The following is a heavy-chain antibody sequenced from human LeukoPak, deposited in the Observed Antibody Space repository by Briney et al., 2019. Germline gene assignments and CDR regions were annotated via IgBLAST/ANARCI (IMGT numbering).Heavy chain of an antibody. D-gene: IGHD6-13*01. Sequence: SVKVSCKASGGTFSSYAISWVRQAPGQGLEWMGRIIPILGIANYAQKFQGRVTITADKSTSTAYMELSSLRSEDTAVYYCASLHGAAYSRTLFDYCGQGTLVTVSS. CDR3: ASLHGAAYSRTLFDY. CDR1: GGTFSSYA. CDR2: IIPILGIA. J-gene: IGHJ4*02. V-gene: IGHV1-69*04.